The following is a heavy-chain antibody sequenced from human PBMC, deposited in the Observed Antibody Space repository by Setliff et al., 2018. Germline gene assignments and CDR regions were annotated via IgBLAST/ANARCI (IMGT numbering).Heavy chain of an antibody. V-gene: IGHV1-18*01. J-gene: IGHJ4*02. CDR2: ISPYSGNT. CDR3: VRSSAPQVVLAAGFDF. D-gene: IGHD6-19*01. Sequence: ASVKVSCKTSGFRFTNFGFSWVRQAPGQGLEWLGSISPYSGNTNYPQWLQGRVTMTTDTSATTVYMELKSLRSDDTAVYYCVRSSAPQVVLAAGFDFWGQGTPVTVPQ. CDR1: GFRFTNFG.